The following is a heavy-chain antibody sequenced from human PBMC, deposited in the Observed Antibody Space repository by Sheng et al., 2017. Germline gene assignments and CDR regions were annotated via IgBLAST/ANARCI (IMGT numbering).Heavy chain of an antibody. CDR2: ISSSSSYT. V-gene: IGHV3-11*05. Sequence: QVQLVESGGGLVKPGGSLRLSCAASGFTFSDYYMSWIRQAPGKGLEWVSYISSSSSYTNYADSVKGRFTISRDNAKNSLYLQMNSLRAEDTAVYYCARESIAARTAFDIWGQGTMVTVSS. CDR1: GFTFSDYY. CDR3: ARESIAARTAFDI. D-gene: IGHD6-6*01. J-gene: IGHJ3*02.